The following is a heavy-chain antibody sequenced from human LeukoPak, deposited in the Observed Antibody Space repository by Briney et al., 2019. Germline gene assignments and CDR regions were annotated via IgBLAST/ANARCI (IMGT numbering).Heavy chain of an antibody. CDR3: ARETSQKGAHYMDV. D-gene: IGHD3-16*01. V-gene: IGHV1-2*02. CDR2: INPNSGGT. J-gene: IGHJ6*03. Sequence: ASVKVSCKASGYTFTGYYMHWVRQAPGQGLEWMGWINPNSGGTNYAQKFQGRVTMTRDTSISTAYMELSRLRSDDTAVYYCARETSQKGAHYMDVWGKGTTITISS. CDR1: GYTFTGYY.